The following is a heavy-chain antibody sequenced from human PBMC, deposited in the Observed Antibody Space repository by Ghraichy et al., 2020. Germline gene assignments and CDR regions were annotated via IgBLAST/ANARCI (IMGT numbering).Heavy chain of an antibody. V-gene: IGHV3-21*01. CDR3: ARDIGRVGATDY. CDR1: GFTFSSYS. CDR2: ISSSSSYI. J-gene: IGHJ4*02. Sequence: GSLRLSCAASGFTFSSYSMNWVRQAPGKGLEWVSSISSSSSYIYYADSVKGRFTISRDNAKNSLYLQMNSLRAEDTAVYYCARDIGRVGATDYWGQGTLVTVSS. D-gene: IGHD1-26*01.